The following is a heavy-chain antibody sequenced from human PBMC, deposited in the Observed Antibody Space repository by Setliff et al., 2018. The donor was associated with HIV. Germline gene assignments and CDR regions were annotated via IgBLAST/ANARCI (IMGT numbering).Heavy chain of an antibody. CDR1: GFTFSNYW. J-gene: IGHJ5*02. D-gene: IGHD1-26*01. V-gene: IGHV3-7*01. CDR3: ANLWEMGA. Sequence: GGSLRLSCAASGFTFSNYWMDWVRQAPGKGLEWVATIKQDGSEIYYMDSVKGRFTISRDNARTSLFLEMKSLRVEDTAVYLCANLWEMGAWGQGTLVTVSS. CDR2: IKQDGSEI.